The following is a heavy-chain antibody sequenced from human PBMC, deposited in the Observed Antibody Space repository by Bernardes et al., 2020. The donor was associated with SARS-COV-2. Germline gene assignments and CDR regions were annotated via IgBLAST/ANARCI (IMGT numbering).Heavy chain of an antibody. D-gene: IGHD3-10*01. J-gene: IGHJ1*01. Sequence: GGSLRLSCAPSGSTFSIYWMHWVRQPPGKGLVWVSRIERHGSSTTYADSLKGRSTTSRDNAKNTLYLPMNSLTADHTSVYYCTREHFDISASYSGSGDSQRWGQGTLVTVSS. CDR2: IERHGSST. V-gene: IGHV3-74*01. CDR1: GSTFSIYW. CDR3: TREHFDISASYSGSGDSQR.